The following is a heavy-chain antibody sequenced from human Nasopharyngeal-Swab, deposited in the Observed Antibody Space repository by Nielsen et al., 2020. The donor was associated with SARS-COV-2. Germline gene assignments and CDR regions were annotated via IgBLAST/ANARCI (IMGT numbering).Heavy chain of an antibody. J-gene: IGHJ3*02. CDR3: ARSSRDWPPKRGALDI. CDR1: GGSISSGDYY. CDR2: IYYSGST. Sequence: SETLSLTCTVSGGSISSGDYYWSWIRQPPGKGLEWIGYIYYSGSTYYNPSLRSRVTISVDTSKNQFSLKLSSVTAADTAVYYCARSSRDWPPKRGALDIWGQGTVVTVSS. V-gene: IGHV4-30-4*01. D-gene: IGHD2-21*02.